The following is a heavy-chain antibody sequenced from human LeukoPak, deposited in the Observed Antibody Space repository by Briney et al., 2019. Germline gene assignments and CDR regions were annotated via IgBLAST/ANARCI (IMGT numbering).Heavy chain of an antibody. V-gene: IGHV4-39*01. Sequence: SETLSLTCTVSGGSMSSGSSYWGWSRQPPGKGLEWIETIYYSGSSYYNPSLKSQVTISADTSKNRFSPKLSSVTAADTAVYYCSRTRGYSGYVNAFDIWGQGKMVTVFS. CDR3: SRTRGYSGYVNAFDI. J-gene: IGHJ3*02. CDR2: IYYSGSS. CDR1: GGSMSSGSSY. D-gene: IGHD5-12*01.